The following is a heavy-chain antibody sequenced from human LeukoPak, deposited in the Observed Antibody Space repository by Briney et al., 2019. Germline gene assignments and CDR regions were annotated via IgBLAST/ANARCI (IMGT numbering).Heavy chain of an antibody. CDR1: GFTLGDYG. Sequence: GGSLRLSCTGSGFTLGDYGMHWVRQAPGKGLEWVAVIWYDGSNKYYVDSVKGRFTISRDNSKNTLYLQMNSLRAEDTAVYYCAKRQVAASGSSFIDYWGQGTLVTVSS. CDR2: IWYDGSNK. CDR3: AKRQVAASGSSFIDY. D-gene: IGHD6-13*01. J-gene: IGHJ4*02. V-gene: IGHV3-30*02.